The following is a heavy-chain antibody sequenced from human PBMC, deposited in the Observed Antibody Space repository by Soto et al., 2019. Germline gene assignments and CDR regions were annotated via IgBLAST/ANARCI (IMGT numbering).Heavy chain of an antibody. Sequence: ASVRVSCKASGYTFTGYYMRWVRQAPGQGLEWMRWINPNSGGTNYAQKFQGRVTMTRDTTISTAYMELSRLRSDDTAVYYCAREYSSSWYSYYYDSSGSPRFDYWGQGPLVTVSS. CDR1: GYTFTGYY. J-gene: IGHJ4*02. CDR2: INPNSGGT. V-gene: IGHV1-2*02. CDR3: AREYSSSWYSYYYDSSGSPRFDY. D-gene: IGHD3-22*01.